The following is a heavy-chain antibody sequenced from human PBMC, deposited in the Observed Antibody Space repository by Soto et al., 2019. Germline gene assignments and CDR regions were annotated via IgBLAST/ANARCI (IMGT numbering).Heavy chain of an antibody. D-gene: IGHD2-8*02. V-gene: IGHV3-23*01. CDR3: SKDRTPPLSLSPSSQAIKNLLVGQCFDS. Sequence: EVQLLESGGGLVQPGGSLRLSCAASGFAFHTHALSWVRQAPGKGLEWVSGISASGVTTYYADSVKGRFTIYRDNSKKTVTLQMNSLRAEDTAFYYCSKDRTPPLSLSPSSQAIKNLLVGQCFDSWGQGTLVTVSS. CDR1: GFAFHTHA. CDR2: ISASGVTT. J-gene: IGHJ4*02.